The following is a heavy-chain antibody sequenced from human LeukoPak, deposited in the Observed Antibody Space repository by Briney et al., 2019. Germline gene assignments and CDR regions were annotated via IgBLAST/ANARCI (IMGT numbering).Heavy chain of an antibody. J-gene: IGHJ6*03. CDR3: ARTRSDFWSGYYYYYYYMDV. CDR2: IYYSGSA. V-gene: IGHV4-39*01. D-gene: IGHD3-3*01. Sequence: SETLSLTCTVSGGSISSSSYYWGWIRQPPGKGLEWIGSIYYSGSAYYNPSLKSRVTISVDTSKNQFSLKLSSVTAADTAVYYCARTRSDFWSGYYYYYYYMDVWGKGTTVTVSS. CDR1: GGSISSSSYY.